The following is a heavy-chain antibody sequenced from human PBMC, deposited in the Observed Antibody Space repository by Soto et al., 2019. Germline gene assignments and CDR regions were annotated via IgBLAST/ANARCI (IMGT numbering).Heavy chain of an antibody. J-gene: IGHJ2*01. V-gene: IGHV3-7*04. Sequence: EVQLVESGGGLVQPGGSLRLSCAASGFTFSYYWMSWVRQAPGKGLEWVANIKQDGSEKYYVDSVKGRFTSSRDNANITLYLQSTSRRVADAVIYYCARVENRYFALWGRGTLVTLPS. D-gene: IGHD1-1*01. CDR1: GFTFSYYW. CDR3: ARVENRYFAL. CDR2: IKQDGSEK.